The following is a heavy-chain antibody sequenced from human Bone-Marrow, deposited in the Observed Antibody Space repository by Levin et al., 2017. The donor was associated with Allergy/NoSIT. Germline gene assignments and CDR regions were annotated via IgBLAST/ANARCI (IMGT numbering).Heavy chain of an antibody. Sequence: LSLTCVVSGFPVSNTYMSWVRQAPGKGLEWVSVMYSGGSAYYADSVKGRLTISRDNSKNTVYLQMNSLRAEDTAVYYCARLDLITGIDYWGQGTLVTVSS. V-gene: IGHV3-66*02. J-gene: IGHJ4*02. CDR1: GFPVSNTY. CDR3: ARLDLITGIDY. D-gene: IGHD1-14*01. CDR2: MYSGGSA.